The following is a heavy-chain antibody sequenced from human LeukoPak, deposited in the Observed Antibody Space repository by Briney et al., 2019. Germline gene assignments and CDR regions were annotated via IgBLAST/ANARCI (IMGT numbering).Heavy chain of an antibody. Sequence: GGSLRPSCAASGFTFSSYSMNWVRQAPGKGLEWVSYISSSSSTIYYADSVKGRFTISRDNAKNSLYLQMNSLRDEDTAVYYCARDRGNPTIPYYFDYWGQGTLVTVSS. J-gene: IGHJ4*02. CDR3: ARDRGNPTIPYYFDY. V-gene: IGHV3-48*02. D-gene: IGHD1-14*01. CDR1: GFTFSSYS. CDR2: ISSSSSTI.